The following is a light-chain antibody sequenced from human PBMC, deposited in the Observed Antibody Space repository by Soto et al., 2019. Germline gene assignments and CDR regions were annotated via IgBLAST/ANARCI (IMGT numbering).Light chain of an antibody. J-gene: IGKJ5*01. CDR2: GAS. Sequence: EIVLPQSPCTLSLSPGERATLSCRASQSVSSSYLAWYQQKPGQAPRLLIYGASTRATGIPARFRGSGSGTEFTLTISSLKSGDFAVYYCQQDNKLALTVGQGTRVDIK. CDR1: QSVSSSY. V-gene: IGKV3D-7*01. CDR3: QQDNKLALT.